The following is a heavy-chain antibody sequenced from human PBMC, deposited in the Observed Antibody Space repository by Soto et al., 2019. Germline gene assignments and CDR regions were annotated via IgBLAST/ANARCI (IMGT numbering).Heavy chain of an antibody. D-gene: IGHD3-22*01. CDR2: ISAYNGNT. J-gene: IGHJ4*02. V-gene: IGHV1-18*01. CDR1: GYTFTSYG. Sequence: GASVKVSCKASGYTFTSYGISWVRQAPGQGLEWMGWISAYNGNTNYAQKLQGRVTMTTDTSTSTAYMELRSLRSDDTAVYYCARVYYDSSVFWYFDYGGQGTVVTASS. CDR3: ARVYYDSSVFWYFDY.